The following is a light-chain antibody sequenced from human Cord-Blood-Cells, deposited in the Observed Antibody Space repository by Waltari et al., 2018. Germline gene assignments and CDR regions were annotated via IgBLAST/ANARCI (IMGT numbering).Light chain of an antibody. CDR2: EDN. V-gene: IGLV6-57*01. Sequence: FMLTQPHSVSAPPGNTVTISCTRSSGSLSSYYLPWYQQRPGPSPTTVIYEDNQRPPGVPDRFSGSIDSSSNSASLTISGLKTEDKADYYCQSYDSSNWVFGGGTKLTVL. CDR1: SGSLSSYY. J-gene: IGLJ3*02. CDR3: QSYDSSNWV.